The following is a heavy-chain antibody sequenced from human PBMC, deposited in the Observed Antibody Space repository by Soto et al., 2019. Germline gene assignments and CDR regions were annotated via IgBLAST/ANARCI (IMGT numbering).Heavy chain of an antibody. Sequence: EVQLVESGGGLVQPGGSLRLSCAASGFTFSSYWMHWVRQAPGKGLVWVSRINSDGSSTSYADSVKGRFTIASDNAKNKLYMQMHSLRAEDTDVYYCARVYCSGGGCDHLDYWGQGTLVTVSS. V-gene: IGHV3-74*01. D-gene: IGHD2-15*01. CDR1: GFTFSSYW. J-gene: IGHJ4*02. CDR3: ARVYCSGGGCDHLDY. CDR2: INSDGSST.